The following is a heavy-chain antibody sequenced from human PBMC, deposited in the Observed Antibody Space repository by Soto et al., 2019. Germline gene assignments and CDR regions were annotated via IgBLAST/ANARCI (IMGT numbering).Heavy chain of an antibody. CDR2: ISGKNGNT. CDR3: ARVSSSNVVVPPDGMDV. Sequence: QVQLVQSGVEVKKPGASVKVSCKASGYTFISHGISWVRQAPGQGLEWMGWISGKNGNTNYAQKLQGRVTLTTDTSTSTAYLDLRRLRSDDTAVYYCARVSSSNVVVPPDGMDVCAQETTVTVSS. V-gene: IGHV1-18*04. CDR1: GYTFISHG. J-gene: IGHJ6*02. D-gene: IGHD2-2*01.